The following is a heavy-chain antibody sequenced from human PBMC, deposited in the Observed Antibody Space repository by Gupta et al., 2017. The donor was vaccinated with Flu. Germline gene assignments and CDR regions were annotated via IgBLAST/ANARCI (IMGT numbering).Heavy chain of an antibody. CDR1: GGSISSYY. CDR3: AASRFTDLSKYFQH. CDR2: IYYSGST. D-gene: IGHD2-21*01. V-gene: IGHV4-59*01. Sequence: QVQLQESGPGLVKPSETLSLTCTVSGGSISSYYWSWIRQPPGKGLEWIGYIYYSGSTNYNPSLKSRVTISVDTSKNQFSLKLSSVTAADTAVYYCAASRFTDLSKYFQHWGQGTLVTVSS. J-gene: IGHJ1*01.